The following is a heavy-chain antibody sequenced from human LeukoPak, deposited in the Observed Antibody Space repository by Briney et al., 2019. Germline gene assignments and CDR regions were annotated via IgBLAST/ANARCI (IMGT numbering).Heavy chain of an antibody. V-gene: IGHV1-69*06. CDR3: ARGRGYSYGWDY. CDR2: IIPIFGTA. CDR1: GYTFTGYY. J-gene: IGHJ4*02. D-gene: IGHD5-18*01. Sequence: SVKVSCKASGYTFTGYYMHWVRQAPGQGLEWMGGIIPIFGTANYAQKFQGRVTITADKSTSTAYMELSSLRSEDTAVYYCARGRGYSYGWDYWGQGTLVTVSS.